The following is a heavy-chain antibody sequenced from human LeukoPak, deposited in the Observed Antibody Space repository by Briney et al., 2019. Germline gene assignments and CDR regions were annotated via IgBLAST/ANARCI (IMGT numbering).Heavy chain of an antibody. J-gene: IGHJ3*02. V-gene: IGHV1-69*05. Sequence: SVKVSCKASGGTFSSYAISWVRQAPGQGLEWMGGIIPIFGTANYAQKFQGRVTITTDESTSTAYMELSSLRSEDTAVYYCARDLYSPGAFDIWGQGTMVTVSP. D-gene: IGHD2-15*01. CDR2: IIPIFGTA. CDR1: GGTFSSYA. CDR3: ARDLYSPGAFDI.